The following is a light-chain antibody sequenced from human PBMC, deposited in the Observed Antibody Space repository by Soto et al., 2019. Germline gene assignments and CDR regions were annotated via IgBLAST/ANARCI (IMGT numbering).Light chain of an antibody. V-gene: IGKV3D-20*02. Sequence: EIVLTQSPGTLSLSPGDRAALSCRASETVSSDFLAWYQQKPGQAPRLLIYAASSRATGIPDRFSGTGSERDFTLTISGLEPEDFAVYYCQQRSNWRITFGQGTRLEIK. J-gene: IGKJ5*01. CDR3: QQRSNWRIT. CDR1: ETVSSDF. CDR2: AAS.